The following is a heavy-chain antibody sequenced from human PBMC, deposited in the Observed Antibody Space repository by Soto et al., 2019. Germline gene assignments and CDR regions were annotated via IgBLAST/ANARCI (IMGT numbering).Heavy chain of an antibody. V-gene: IGHV3-30-3*01. J-gene: IGHJ3*02. D-gene: IGHD3-22*01. CDR2: ISYDGSNK. CDR3: AREMKAYYYDSSGSGHGAFDI. Sequence: PGGSLRLSCAASGFTFSSYAMHWVRQAPGKGLEWVAVISYDGSNKYYADSVEGRFTISRDNSKNTLYLQMNSLRAEDTAVYYCAREMKAYYYDSSGSGHGAFDIWGQGTMVTVSS. CDR1: GFTFSSYA.